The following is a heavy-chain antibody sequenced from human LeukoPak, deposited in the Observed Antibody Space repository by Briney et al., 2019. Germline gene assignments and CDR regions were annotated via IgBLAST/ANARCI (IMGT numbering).Heavy chain of an antibody. CDR3: ARDRLEMLRLYGMDV. D-gene: IGHD3-16*01. CDR2: ISYDGSNK. V-gene: IGHV3-30*03. Sequence: GGSLRLSCAASGFTFSSYGMHWVRQAPGKGLEWVAVISYDGSNKYYADSVKGRFTISRDNSKNTLYLQMNSLRAEDTAVYYCARDRLEMLRLYGMDVWGQGTTVTVSS. J-gene: IGHJ6*02. CDR1: GFTFSSYG.